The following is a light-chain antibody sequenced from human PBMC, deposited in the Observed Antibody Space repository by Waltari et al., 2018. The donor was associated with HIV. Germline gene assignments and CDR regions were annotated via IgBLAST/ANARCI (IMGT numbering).Light chain of an antibody. CDR1: LPTYVRTA. CDR2: GNN. Sequence: QPLLSQAPSAARAPGPRIGISRSGALPTYVRTAVSWYQHSPGRAPRLLIDGNNERPSEVPDRFSGSKSGSSASLAISGLQSEDEGDYFCAALDDGLSGVIFGGGTRLTV. V-gene: IGLV1-47*01. CDR3: AALDDGLSGVI. J-gene: IGLJ2*01.